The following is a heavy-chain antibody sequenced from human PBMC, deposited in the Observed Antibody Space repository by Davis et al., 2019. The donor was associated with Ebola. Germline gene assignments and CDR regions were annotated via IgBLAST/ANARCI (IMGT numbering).Heavy chain of an antibody. CDR3: ANGAAADPYYYYSMDV. D-gene: IGHD6-13*01. CDR2: ISSSSSYI. V-gene: IGHV3-21*01. J-gene: IGHJ6*02. CDR1: GFTFSSYS. Sequence: PGGSLRLSCAASGFTFSSYSMNWVRQAPGKGLEWVSSISSSSSYIYYADSVKGRFTISRDNAKNSLYLQMNSLRAEDTAVYYCANGAAADPYYYYSMDVWGQGTTVTVSS.